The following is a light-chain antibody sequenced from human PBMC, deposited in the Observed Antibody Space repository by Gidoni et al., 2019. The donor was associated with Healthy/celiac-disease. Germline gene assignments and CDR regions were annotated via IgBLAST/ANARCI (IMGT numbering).Light chain of an antibody. J-gene: IGKJ2*01. Sequence: EIVLTQSPATLSLSPGERATLSCRASQSVSSYLAWYQQKPGQAPRLLIYDASNRATGIPARFRGSGSGKDFTLTISSLEPEDFAVYYCQQRSNWPRTFXXXTKLEIK. V-gene: IGKV3-11*01. CDR1: QSVSSY. CDR2: DAS. CDR3: QQRSNWPRT.